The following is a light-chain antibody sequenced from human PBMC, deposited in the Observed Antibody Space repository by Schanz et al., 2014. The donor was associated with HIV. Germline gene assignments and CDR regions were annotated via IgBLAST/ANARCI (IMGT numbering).Light chain of an antibody. Sequence: QSVLTQPASVSGSLGQSITISCTGTSGDVGRYDYVSWYQQHPGQAPKLLMYDVTYRPSGISNRFSGSKSGYTASLTISGLQAEDEADYYCCSFAGADSLFVFRIGTKLTVL. J-gene: IGLJ1*01. CDR1: SGDVGRYDY. V-gene: IGLV2-14*03. CDR2: DVT. CDR3: CSFAGADSLFV.